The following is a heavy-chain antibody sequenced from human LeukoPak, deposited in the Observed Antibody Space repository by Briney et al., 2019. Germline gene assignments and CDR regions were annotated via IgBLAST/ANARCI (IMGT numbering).Heavy chain of an antibody. J-gene: IGHJ4*02. CDR3: AKAMSTDHYDSRGFYRVDFDY. CDR2: LTNSGGSGGVT. Sequence: PGGSLRLSCAASGFTFGTYAMSWVRQAPGKGLEWVSALTNSGGSGGVTYYADSVKGRFIISRDNSKSTLYLQLSSLRAEDTAVYYCAKAMSTDHYDSRGFYRVDFDYWGQGTLVTVSS. D-gene: IGHD3-22*01. CDR1: GFTFGTYA. V-gene: IGHV3-23*01.